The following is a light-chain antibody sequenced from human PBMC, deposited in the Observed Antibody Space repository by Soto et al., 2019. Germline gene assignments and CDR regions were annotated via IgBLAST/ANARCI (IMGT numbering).Light chain of an antibody. Sequence: EIVMTQSPATLSVSPGERATLSCRASQSVSSKLAWYQQKPGQAPRLLIYGASTRATDIPARFSGSGSGTEFTLTISSLQSEDFAVYYCHQYDTWPLTFGGGAKVEIK. CDR1: QSVSSK. CDR2: GAS. V-gene: IGKV3-15*01. J-gene: IGKJ4*01. CDR3: HQYDTWPLT.